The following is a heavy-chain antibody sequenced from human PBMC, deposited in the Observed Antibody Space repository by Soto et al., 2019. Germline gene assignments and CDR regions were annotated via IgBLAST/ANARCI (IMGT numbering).Heavy chain of an antibody. CDR1: GFTFSSYA. V-gene: IGHV3-23*01. D-gene: IGHD3-22*01. J-gene: IGHJ4*02. CDR3: AGLRGGYYDSSGYKE. CDR2: ISGSGGST. Sequence: ESGGGLVQPGGSLRLSCAASGFTFSSYAMSWVRQAPGKGLEWVSAISGSGGSTYYADSVKGRFTISRDNSKNTLYLQMNSLRAEDTAVYYCAGLRGGYYDSSGYKEWGQGTLVTVSS.